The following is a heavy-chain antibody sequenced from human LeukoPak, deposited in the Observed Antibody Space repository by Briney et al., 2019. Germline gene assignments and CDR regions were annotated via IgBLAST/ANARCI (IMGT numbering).Heavy chain of an antibody. D-gene: IGHD3-22*01. CDR1: GFTFSDYY. CDR2: ISSSGSTI. V-gene: IGHV3-11*01. Sequence: PGGSLRLSCAAPGFTFSDYYMSWIRQAPGKGLEWVSYISSSGSTIYDADTVKGRFTRSRYNAKNSLYLQRNSLRAEDTAVYYCARHDGSGYYHYWGQGTLVTVSS. CDR3: ARHDGSGYYHY. J-gene: IGHJ4*02.